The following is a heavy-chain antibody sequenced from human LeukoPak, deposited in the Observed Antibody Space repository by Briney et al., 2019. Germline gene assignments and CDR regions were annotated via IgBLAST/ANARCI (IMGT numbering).Heavy chain of an antibody. Sequence: GGSLRLSCAASGFTLSSYSMNWVRQAPGKGLEWVSSISSSSSYIYYADSVKGRFTISRDNAKNSLYLQMNSVRAEDTAVYYCARYSSGWRSPFDYWGQGTLVTVSS. CDR2: ISSSSSYI. CDR1: GFTLSSYS. V-gene: IGHV3-21*01. CDR3: ARYSSGWRSPFDY. J-gene: IGHJ4*02. D-gene: IGHD6-19*01.